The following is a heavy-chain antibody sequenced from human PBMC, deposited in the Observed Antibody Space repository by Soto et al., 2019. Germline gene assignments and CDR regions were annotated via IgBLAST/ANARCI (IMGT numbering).Heavy chain of an antibody. V-gene: IGHV4-4*02. CDR2: IYYSGST. CDR3: ARGFYDSSGYYSLGV. J-gene: IGHJ4*02. Sequence: PSETLSLTCAVSGGSISSSNWWSWVRQPPGKGLEWIGYIYYSGSTNYNPSLKSRVTISVDTSKNQFSLKLSSVTAADTAVYYCARGFYDSSGYYSLGVWGQGTLVTVSS. CDR1: GGSISSSNW. D-gene: IGHD3-22*01.